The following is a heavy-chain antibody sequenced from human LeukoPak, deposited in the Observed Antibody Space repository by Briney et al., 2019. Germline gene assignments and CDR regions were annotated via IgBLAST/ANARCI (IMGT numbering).Heavy chain of an antibody. V-gene: IGHV4-31*03. CDR3: ARDAGYCSGGSCPHLNWFDP. D-gene: IGHD2-15*01. CDR1: GGSISNAGYY. CDR2: IYYSGST. Sequence: SETLSLTCTVSGGSISNAGYYWSWIRQHPGKGLEWIGYIYYSGSTYYNPSLKSRVTISVDPSKNQFSLQLSSVTAADTAVYYCARDAGYCSGGSCPHLNWFDPWGQGTLVTVSS. J-gene: IGHJ5*02.